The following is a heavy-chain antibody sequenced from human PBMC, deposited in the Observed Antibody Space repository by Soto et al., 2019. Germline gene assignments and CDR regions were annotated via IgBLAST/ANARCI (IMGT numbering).Heavy chain of an antibody. CDR2: ISYDGSNK. CDR3: ATMGDFDY. Sequence: QVQLVESGGGVVQPGRSLRLSCAASGFTFSSCGMHWVRQAPGKGLEWVAVISYDGSNKYYADSVKGRFTISRDNSKNTLYLQMNSLRAEDTAVYYCATMGDFDYWGQGTLVTVSS. D-gene: IGHD3-10*01. CDR1: GFTFSSCG. V-gene: IGHV3-30*03. J-gene: IGHJ4*02.